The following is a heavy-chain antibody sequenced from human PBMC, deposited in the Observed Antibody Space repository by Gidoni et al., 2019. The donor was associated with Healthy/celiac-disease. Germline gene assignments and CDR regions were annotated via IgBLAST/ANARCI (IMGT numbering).Heavy chain of an antibody. CDR2: IYSSGRT. CDR1: GGSISSSSYS. V-gene: IGHV4-39*07. D-gene: IGHD3-9*01. J-gene: IGHJ6*02. CDR3: AREGDFDWLSRNYYYGMDV. Sequence: QLQLQESGPGLVKPSETLSLPCTVSGGSISSSSYSWGWIRQPPGKGLEWIGSIYSSGRTYYNPSLKSRVTISVDTSKNQFSLKLSSVTAADTDVYYCAREGDFDWLSRNYYYGMDVWGQGTTVTVSS.